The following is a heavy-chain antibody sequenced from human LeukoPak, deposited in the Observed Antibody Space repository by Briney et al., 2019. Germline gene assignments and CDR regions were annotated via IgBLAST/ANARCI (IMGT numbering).Heavy chain of an antibody. Sequence: ASVQVSCQVSGYTLTELSMHWVRQAPGKGLEWMGGFDPEDGETIYAQKFQGRVTMTEDTSTDTAYMELSSLRSEDTAVYYCATDLNSYFDYWGQGTLVTVSS. CDR1: GYTLTELS. D-gene: IGHD1-1*01. V-gene: IGHV1-24*01. CDR3: ATDLNSYFDY. J-gene: IGHJ4*02. CDR2: FDPEDGET.